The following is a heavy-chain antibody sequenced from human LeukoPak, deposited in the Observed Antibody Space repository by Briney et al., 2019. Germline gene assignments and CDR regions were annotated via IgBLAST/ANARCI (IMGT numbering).Heavy chain of an antibody. J-gene: IGHJ4*02. CDR3: ARVGTYTSSWYRFKYFDY. Sequence: SETLSLTCGVRGGSFSDYYWSWIRQSPGVGLEWIGEINHSGSTNYNPSLKSRVTTSVDTPKNQFSLKLSSLTAADTAVYYCARVGTYTSSWYRFKYFDYWGQGTLVTVSS. D-gene: IGHD6-13*01. CDR1: GGSFSDYY. CDR2: INHSGST. V-gene: IGHV4-34*01.